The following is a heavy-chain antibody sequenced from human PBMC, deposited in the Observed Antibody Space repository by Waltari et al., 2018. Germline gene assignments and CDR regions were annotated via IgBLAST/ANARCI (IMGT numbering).Heavy chain of an antibody. D-gene: IGHD1-26*01. CDR2: IWYDGSNP. V-gene: IGHV3-33*01. CDR3: ARDKWELNY. J-gene: IGHJ4*02. CDR1: GFNLSSYR. Sequence: QVQLVESGGGVVQPGRSRGLSCAGYGFNLSSYRMHWVRQAPGKGLEWVAVIWYDGSNPNYADSVKGRFTISRDNSKNTLYLQLNSLRAEDTAVYYCARDKWELNYWGQGTLVTVSS.